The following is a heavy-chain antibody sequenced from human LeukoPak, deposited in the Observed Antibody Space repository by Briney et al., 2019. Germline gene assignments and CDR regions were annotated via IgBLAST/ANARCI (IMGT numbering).Heavy chain of an antibody. D-gene: IGHD3-9*01. CDR1: GGSFSGYY. V-gene: IGHV4-34*01. CDR2: INHSGST. J-gene: IGHJ3*02. Sequence: PSETLSLTCAVYGGSFSGYYWSWIRQPPGKGLEWIGEINHSGSTNYNPSLKSRVTISVDTSKNQFSLKLSSVTAADTAVYYCARQGLRDDTAFDIWGQGTMVTVSS. CDR3: ARQGLRDDTAFDI.